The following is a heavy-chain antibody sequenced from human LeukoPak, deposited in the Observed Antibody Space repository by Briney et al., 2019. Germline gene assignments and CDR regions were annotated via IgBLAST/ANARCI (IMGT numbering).Heavy chain of an antibody. Sequence: GGSLRLSCAASGFTFGSYAMNWVRQAPGTGLEWVSAISGSGGSTYYADSVKGRFTISRDNSKNTLYLQMNSLRAEDTAVYYCAKDYYDSSAYYAEYFQHWGQGTLVTVSS. V-gene: IGHV3-23*01. J-gene: IGHJ1*01. CDR1: GFTFGSYA. CDR3: AKDYYDSSAYYAEYFQH. D-gene: IGHD3-22*01. CDR2: ISGSGGST.